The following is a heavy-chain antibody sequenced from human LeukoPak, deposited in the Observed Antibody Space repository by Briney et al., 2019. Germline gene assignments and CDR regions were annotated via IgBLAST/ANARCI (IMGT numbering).Heavy chain of an antibody. V-gene: IGHV1-69*05. Sequence: SVKVSCTASGGTFGSYAISWVRQAPGQGLEWMGGIIPIFGTANYAQKFQGRVTITTDESTSTAYMELSSLRSEDTAVYYCARARSGSSYDAFDIWGQGTMVTVSS. CDR2: IIPIFGTA. CDR3: ARARSGSSYDAFDI. D-gene: IGHD1-26*01. J-gene: IGHJ3*02. CDR1: GGTFGSYA.